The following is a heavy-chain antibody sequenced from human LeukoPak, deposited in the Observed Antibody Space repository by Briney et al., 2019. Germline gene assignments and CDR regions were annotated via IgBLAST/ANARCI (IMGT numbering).Heavy chain of an antibody. J-gene: IGHJ5*02. CDR2: IIPILGIA. CDR3: ARDRTLMVRGGENWFDP. D-gene: IGHD3-10*01. CDR1: RGTFSSYA. V-gene: IGHV1-69*04. Sequence: ASVKVSCKASRGTFSSYAISWVRQAPGQGLEWMGRIIPILGIANYAQKFQGRVTITADKSTSTAYMELSSLRSEDTAVYYCARDRTLMVRGGENWFDPWGQGTLVSVPS.